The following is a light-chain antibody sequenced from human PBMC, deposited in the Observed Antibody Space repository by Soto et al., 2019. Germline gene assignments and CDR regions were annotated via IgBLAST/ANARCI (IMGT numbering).Light chain of an antibody. J-gene: IGKJ2*01. CDR1: QSVSSN. CDR2: GAS. CDR3: QQYNNWPRGT. V-gene: IGKV3-15*01. Sequence: EIVMTQSPATLSVSPGERATLSCRASQSVSSNLAWYQQKPGQAPRLLIYGASTRATGIPVRFSGSGSGTEFTLTISSLQSEDFAVYYRQQYNNWPRGTFGQGTKLEIK.